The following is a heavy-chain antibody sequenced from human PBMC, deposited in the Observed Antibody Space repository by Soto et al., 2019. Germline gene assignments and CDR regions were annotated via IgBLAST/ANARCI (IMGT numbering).Heavy chain of an antibody. Sequence: SETLSLTWAVYGGTFSGYYWTCIRQPPGKGLEWIGEINHSGSTSYNPSLKSRVTISVDTSKNQFSLKLSSVTAADTAVYYCARLVNYDFWSGFYSPDVWGQGTTVT. CDR1: GGTFSGYY. J-gene: IGHJ6*02. D-gene: IGHD3-3*01. V-gene: IGHV4-34*08. CDR2: INHSGST. CDR3: ARLVNYDFWSGFYSPDV.